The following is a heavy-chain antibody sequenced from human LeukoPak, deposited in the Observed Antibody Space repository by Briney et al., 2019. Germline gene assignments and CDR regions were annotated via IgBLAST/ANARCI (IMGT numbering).Heavy chain of an antibody. CDR3: ASVNRMNAFDI. Sequence: GGSLRLSCAASGFTFSTYSMNWVRQTPGKGLEWVSSISSSSSYIYYADSVKGRFTISRDNAKNSLYLQMNSLRAEDTAVYYCASVNRMNAFDIWGQGTMVTVSS. J-gene: IGHJ3*02. CDR2: ISSSSSYI. V-gene: IGHV3-21*01. CDR1: GFTFSTYS. D-gene: IGHD1-14*01.